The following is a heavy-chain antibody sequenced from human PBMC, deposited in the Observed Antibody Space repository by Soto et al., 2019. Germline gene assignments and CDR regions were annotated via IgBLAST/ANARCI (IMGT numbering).Heavy chain of an antibody. CDR2: ISGSGGST. CDR3: ASRTSGWYFDY. Sequence: EVQLLESGGGLVQPGGSLRLSCTASGFTFSSYAMNWVRQAPGKGLEWVSVISGSGGSTYYADSVKGRFTISRDNSRNTRSLQMNSLRAEDTAVYYCASRTSGWYFDYWGQGTLVTVSS. J-gene: IGHJ4*02. V-gene: IGHV3-23*01. CDR1: GFTFSSYA. D-gene: IGHD6-19*01.